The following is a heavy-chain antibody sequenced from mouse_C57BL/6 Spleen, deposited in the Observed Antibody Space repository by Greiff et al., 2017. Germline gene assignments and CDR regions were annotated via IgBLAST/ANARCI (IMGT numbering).Heavy chain of an antibody. D-gene: IGHD2-4*01. V-gene: IGHV1-42*01. CDR1: GYSFTGYY. J-gene: IGHJ2*01. CDR2: INPSTGGT. Sequence: EVQLQQSGPELVKPGASVKISCKASGYSFTGYYMNWVKQSPEKSLEWIGEINPSTGGTTYNQKFKAKATLTVDKSSSTAYMQLKSLTSEDSAVYYCAREEDYDEGYYFDYWGQGTTLTVSS. CDR3: AREEDYDEGYYFDY.